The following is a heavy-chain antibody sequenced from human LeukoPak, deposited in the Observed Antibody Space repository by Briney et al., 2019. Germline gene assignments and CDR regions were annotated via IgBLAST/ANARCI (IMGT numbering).Heavy chain of an antibody. V-gene: IGHV1-18*01. D-gene: IGHD2-15*01. CDR3: SRDVVVVVAATPTSWFDT. Sequence: GASVKVSCKASGYTFTSYGISWVRQAPGQGLEWMGWISAYNGNTNYAQKLQGRVTMTTDTSTSTAYMELRSLRSDDTVVYYCSRDVVVVVAATPTSWFDTWGQGTLVTVSS. CDR1: GYTFTSYG. J-gene: IGHJ5*02. CDR2: ISAYNGNT.